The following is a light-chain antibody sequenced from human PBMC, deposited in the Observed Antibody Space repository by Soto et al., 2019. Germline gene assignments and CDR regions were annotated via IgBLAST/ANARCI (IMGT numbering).Light chain of an antibody. CDR3: EQYGSSPYT. V-gene: IGKV3-20*01. J-gene: IGKJ2*01. Sequence: EIVLTQSPGTLSLSPGERATLSCSASQSVSSSYLAWYQQKPGQAPRLLIYGPSSRATGIPDTFSGSGSGTDLTLTISRLEPEDFEVYYCEQYGSSPYTFSQGTKREIK. CDR1: QSVSSSY. CDR2: GPS.